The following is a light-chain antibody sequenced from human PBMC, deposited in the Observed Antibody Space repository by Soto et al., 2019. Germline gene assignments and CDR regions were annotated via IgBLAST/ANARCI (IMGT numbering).Light chain of an antibody. CDR3: QTWGAGIQV. CDR2: INSDGSH. Sequence: QSVLTQSPSASASLGASVKLTCTLSSGHSTYGIAWHQQQPEKGPRYLMKINSDGSHIKGDGIPDRFSGSSSGAEHYLTISRLQSDDEADYYCQTWGAGIQVFGGGTKLTVL. J-gene: IGLJ3*02. CDR1: SGHSTYG. V-gene: IGLV4-69*01.